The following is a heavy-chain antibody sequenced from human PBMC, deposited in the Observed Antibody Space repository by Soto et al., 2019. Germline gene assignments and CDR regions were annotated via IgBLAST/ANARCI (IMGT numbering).Heavy chain of an antibody. Sequence: SVKVSCKASGGTFSSYAISWVRQAPGQGLEWMGGIIPIFGTANYAQKFQGRVTITAGESTSTAYMELSSLRSDDTAVYYCARGASGTNYYYGMDVWGQGTTVTVSS. D-gene: IGHD1-1*01. J-gene: IGHJ6*02. CDR1: GGTFSSYA. V-gene: IGHV1-69*13. CDR2: IIPIFGTA. CDR3: ARGASGTNYYYGMDV.